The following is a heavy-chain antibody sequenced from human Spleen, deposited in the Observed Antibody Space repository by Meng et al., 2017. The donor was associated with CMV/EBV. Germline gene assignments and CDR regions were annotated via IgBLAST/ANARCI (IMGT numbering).Heavy chain of an antibody. CDR2: INPIGGST. CDR1: GYTFTMHY. Sequence: ASVKVSCKTSGYTFTMHYVHWVRQAPGQGLEWMGLINPIGGSTSYAQKFQGRVTMTADTSTDTAYMELSSLRSEDTAVYYCATARVRFGGGMDVWGQGTTVTVSS. J-gene: IGHJ6*02. CDR3: ATARVRFGGGMDV. D-gene: IGHD3-10*01. V-gene: IGHV1-46*01.